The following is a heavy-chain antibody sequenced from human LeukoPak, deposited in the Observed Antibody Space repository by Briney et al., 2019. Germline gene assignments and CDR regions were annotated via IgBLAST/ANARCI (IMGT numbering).Heavy chain of an antibody. V-gene: IGHV1-18*01. CDR1: GYTFTSYC. J-gene: IGHJ3*02. CDR2: IRAYNGNT. Sequence: ASVKVSCTASGYTFTSYCISWVRQAPGQGLEWMGWIRAYNGNTNYAQKLQGRVTMTTDTSTSTAYMELRSLRSDDTAVYYCASIPSGGSYRSRDAFDIWGQGTIVTVSS. D-gene: IGHD1-26*01. CDR3: ASIPSGGSYRSRDAFDI.